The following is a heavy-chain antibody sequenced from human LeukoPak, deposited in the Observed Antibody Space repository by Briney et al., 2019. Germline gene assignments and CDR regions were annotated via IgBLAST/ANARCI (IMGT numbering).Heavy chain of an antibody. J-gene: IGHJ4*02. CDR3: ARVTYYDILTGSRGAYFDY. V-gene: IGHV1-18*01. Sequence: ASVKVSCKASGYTFTSYGISWVRQAPGQGLEWMGWISAYNGNTNYAQKLQGRVTMTTDTSTSTAYMELRSLRSDDTAVYYCARVTYYDILTGSRGAYFDYWGQGTLVTVSS. D-gene: IGHD3-9*01. CDR1: GYTFTSYG. CDR2: ISAYNGNT.